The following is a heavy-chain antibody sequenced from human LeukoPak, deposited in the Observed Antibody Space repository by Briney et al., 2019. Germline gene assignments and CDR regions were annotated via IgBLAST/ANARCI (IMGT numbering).Heavy chain of an antibody. V-gene: IGHV1-8*03. CDR3: ARERLVRGFDP. CDR1: GYTFTSYD. D-gene: IGHD6-19*01. CDR2: MNPNSGNT. J-gene: IGHJ5*02. Sequence: ASVKVSCKASGYTFTSYDINWVRQATGQGLEWMGWMNPNSGNTGYAQKFQGRVTITRNTSISTAYMELSSLRSEDTAVYYCARERLVRGFDPWGQGTLVTVSS.